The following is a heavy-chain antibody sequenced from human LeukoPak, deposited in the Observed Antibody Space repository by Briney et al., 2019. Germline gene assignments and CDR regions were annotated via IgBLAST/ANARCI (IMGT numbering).Heavy chain of an antibody. J-gene: IGHJ6*03. V-gene: IGHV4-34*01. CDR2: INHSGST. Sequence: PSETLSLTCAVYGESFSGYYWSWIRQPPGKGLEWIGEINHSGSTSYNPSLKSRVTISADTSKNQFSLRLSSVTAADTAMYYCARTDYYNYHMDVWGKGTTVTVSS. CDR1: GESFSGYY. CDR3: ARTDYYNYHMDV.